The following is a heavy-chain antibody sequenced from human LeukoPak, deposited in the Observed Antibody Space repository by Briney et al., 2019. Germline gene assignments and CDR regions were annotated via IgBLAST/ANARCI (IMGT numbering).Heavy chain of an antibody. Sequence: GGSLRLSCAVSGFTFSSYGMHWVRQAPGKGLEWMAVISYDGTNKYYADSVKGRFTISRDNSKNTLYLQMNSLRAEDTAVYYCAKDLNYDFWNGLGNWGQGTLVTPSS. CDR1: GFTFSSYG. CDR2: ISYDGTNK. D-gene: IGHD3-3*01. J-gene: IGHJ4*02. V-gene: IGHV3-30*18. CDR3: AKDLNYDFWNGLGN.